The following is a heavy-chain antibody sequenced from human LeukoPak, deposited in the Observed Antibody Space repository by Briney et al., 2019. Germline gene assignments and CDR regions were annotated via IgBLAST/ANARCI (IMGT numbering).Heavy chain of an antibody. CDR1: GGSISSYY. V-gene: IGHV4-59*08. D-gene: IGHD2-2*01. Sequence: SETVSLTCTVSGGSISSYYWSWIRQPPGKGLEWIGYISYSGSNNYNPSLKSRVTISVDTSKNQFSLKLSSVTAADTAVYYCARPNPYCSSTSCLDAFDIWGQGTMVTVSS. J-gene: IGHJ3*02. CDR2: ISYSGSN. CDR3: ARPNPYCSSTSCLDAFDI.